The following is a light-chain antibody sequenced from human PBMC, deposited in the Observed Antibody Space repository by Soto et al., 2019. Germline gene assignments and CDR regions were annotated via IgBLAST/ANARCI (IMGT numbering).Light chain of an antibody. V-gene: IGKV3-20*01. Sequence: EIVLTQSPGTLSLSPGERGTLSCRASQNLGTLYLAWFQQKSGQAPRPLIYSASRRATGIPDRFTGSGSGTDFTLTINRVEPEDFAVYFCQQYAGSPRTFGQGTKVDIK. CDR3: QQYAGSPRT. J-gene: IGKJ1*01. CDR1: QNLGTLY. CDR2: SAS.